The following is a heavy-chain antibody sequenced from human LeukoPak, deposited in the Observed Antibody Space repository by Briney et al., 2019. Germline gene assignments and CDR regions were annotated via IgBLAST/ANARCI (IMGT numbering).Heavy chain of an antibody. J-gene: IGHJ4*02. CDR2: VSTSGDDT. V-gene: IGHV3-23*01. Sequence: GGSLRLSCAASGFTFSSYAMNWVRQAPGKGLEWVSAVSTSGDDTYYADSVKGRFTISRDDSKNTLYLQMNSLRVEDTAVYYCARDRIGKYSIDYWGQGTLVTVSS. CDR1: GFTFSSYA. D-gene: IGHD2-15*01. CDR3: ARDRIGKYSIDY.